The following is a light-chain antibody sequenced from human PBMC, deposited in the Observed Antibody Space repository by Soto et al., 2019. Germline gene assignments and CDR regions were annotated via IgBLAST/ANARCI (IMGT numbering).Light chain of an antibody. V-gene: IGKV1-39*01. Sequence: DVQVTQSPPSLSAAVGDRVTISCRASQTIVTYLNWYQHQPGKAPKLLVYSASTLQSGVPSRFRGSGSGTDFTLTISNLQPDDFATYYCQQSYGTPITFGQGTRLEIK. CDR3: QQSYGTPIT. CDR1: QTIVTY. J-gene: IGKJ5*01. CDR2: SAS.